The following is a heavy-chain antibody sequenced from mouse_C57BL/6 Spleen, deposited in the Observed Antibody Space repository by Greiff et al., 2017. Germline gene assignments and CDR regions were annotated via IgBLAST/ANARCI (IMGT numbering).Heavy chain of an antibody. CDR2: INPSTGGT. CDR1: GYSFTGYY. J-gene: IGHJ3*01. CDR3: ARDDGGSCFAD. Sequence: VQLQQSGPELVKPGASVKISCKASGYSFTGYYMNWVKQSPAQSLEWIGVINPSTGGTTYTQKFKAKATMTVDKSSSTAYMQLKRLTSEDSAGYYCARDDGGSCFADWGKGTLVTVS. V-gene: IGHV1-42*01. D-gene: IGHD2-12*01.